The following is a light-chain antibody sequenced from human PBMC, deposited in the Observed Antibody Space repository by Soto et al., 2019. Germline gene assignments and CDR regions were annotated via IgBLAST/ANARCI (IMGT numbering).Light chain of an antibody. V-gene: IGKV1-9*01. CDR1: LGISGY. CDR3: QQLDRYPFT. Sequence: DIQLTQSPSFLSASVGDRVTMTCRASLGISGYLAWYQQKPGKVPRLLIYSASSLQSGVPSRFSGSGSGTEFTLTISSLQPEDFASYYCQQLDRYPFTFGGGTKVDI. CDR2: SAS. J-gene: IGKJ4*01.